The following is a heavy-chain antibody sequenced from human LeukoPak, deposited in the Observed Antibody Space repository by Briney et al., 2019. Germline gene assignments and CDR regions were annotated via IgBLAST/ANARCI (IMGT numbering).Heavy chain of an antibody. D-gene: IGHD3-22*01. V-gene: IGHV1-69*04. CDR1: GGTFSSYA. Sequence: SVKVSCKASGGTFSSYAISWVRQAPGQGLEWMGRIIPIFGIANYAQKFQGIVTITADKSTSTAYMELSSLRSEDTAVYYCARSDSSGYYYDYWGQGTLVTVSS. CDR2: IIPIFGIA. CDR3: ARSDSSGYYYDY. J-gene: IGHJ4*02.